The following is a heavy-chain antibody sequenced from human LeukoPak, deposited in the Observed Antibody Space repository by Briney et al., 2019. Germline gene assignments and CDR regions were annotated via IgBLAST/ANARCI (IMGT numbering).Heavy chain of an antibody. D-gene: IGHD5-18*01. CDR3: AYDPPRYSYGYPTDY. CDR1: GYTFTGYY. CDR2: IIPIFGTA. V-gene: IGHV1-69*13. J-gene: IGHJ4*02. Sequence: ASVKVSCKASGYTFTGYYMHWVRQAPEQGLEWMGGIIPIFGTANYAQKFQGRVTITADESTSTAYMELSSLRSEDTAVYYCAYDPPRYSYGYPTDYWGQGTLVTVSS.